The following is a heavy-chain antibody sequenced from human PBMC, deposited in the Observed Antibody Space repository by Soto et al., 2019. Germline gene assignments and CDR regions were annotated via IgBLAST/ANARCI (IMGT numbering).Heavy chain of an antibody. J-gene: IGHJ3*02. CDR1: GGSISSGGYY. CDR2: IYYSGST. Sequence: PSETLSLTCTVSGGSISSGGYYWSWIRQHPGKGLEWIGYIYYSGSTYYNPSLKSRVTISVDTSKHQFSLKLSSVTAADTAVYYCARERPKTFDIWGQGTMVTVSS. D-gene: IGHD1-1*01. CDR3: ARERPKTFDI. V-gene: IGHV4-31*03.